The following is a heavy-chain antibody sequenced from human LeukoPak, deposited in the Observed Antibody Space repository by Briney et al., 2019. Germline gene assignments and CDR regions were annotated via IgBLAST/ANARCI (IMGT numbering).Heavy chain of an antibody. Sequence: PGRSLRLSCAASGFTFDDYVMHWVRQAPGKGLEWVSGISWNSGSIGYADSVKGRFTISRDNAKNSLYLQMNSLRAEDTALYYCAKDFSYNWNDVSFGYWGQGTLVTVSS. D-gene: IGHD1-20*01. CDR3: AKDFSYNWNDVSFGY. CDR2: ISWNSGSI. CDR1: GFTFDDYV. V-gene: IGHV3-9*01. J-gene: IGHJ4*02.